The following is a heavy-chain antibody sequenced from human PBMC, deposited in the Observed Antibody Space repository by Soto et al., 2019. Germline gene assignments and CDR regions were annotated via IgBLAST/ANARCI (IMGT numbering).Heavy chain of an antibody. J-gene: IGHJ3*01. V-gene: IGHV3-23*01. CDR1: GFTFSNNA. Sequence: GSLRLSCAASGFTFSNNAMSWVRQAPGKGPEWVSAISGSGGNTYYADSAKGRFTISRDNSKNTLYLQMNSLRAEDTAVYYCARDQLYYNDISGRPLNAFDVWGQGTMVTVSS. D-gene: IGHD3-22*01. CDR3: ARDQLYYNDISGRPLNAFDV. CDR2: ISGSGGNT.